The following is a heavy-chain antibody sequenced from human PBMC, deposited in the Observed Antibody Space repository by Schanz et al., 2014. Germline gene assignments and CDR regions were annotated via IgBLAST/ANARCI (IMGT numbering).Heavy chain of an antibody. Sequence: EVQLLESGGRLVQPGGSLRLSCTVSGFTVNNYAMNWVRQAPGRGLEWVSAISGSGGSTYYADSVKGRFTISRDNSKNTLYLQINNLRAEDTAVYYCAYYDVLTGFDYWGQGTQVTVSS. CDR3: AYYDVLTGFDY. CDR1: GFTVNNYA. V-gene: IGHV3-23*01. CDR2: ISGSGGST. D-gene: IGHD3-9*01. J-gene: IGHJ4*02.